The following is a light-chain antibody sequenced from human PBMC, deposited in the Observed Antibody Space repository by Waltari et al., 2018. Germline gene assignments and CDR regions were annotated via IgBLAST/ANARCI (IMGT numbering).Light chain of an antibody. CDR2: QYT. J-gene: IGLJ3*02. Sequence: FDLTQPSSVSVSPGQTARITCSGDIVTKKYTRWFQQKPGRAPLLLIYQYTERPLGLPERFSGPISGTTIPLTITGAQFEDEADYHCFSSADDFWVFGGGTKLTVL. CDR3: FSSADDFWV. CDR1: IVTKKY. V-gene: IGLV3-27*01.